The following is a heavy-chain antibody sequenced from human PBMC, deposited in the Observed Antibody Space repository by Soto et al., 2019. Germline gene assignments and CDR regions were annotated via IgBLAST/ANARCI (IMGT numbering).Heavy chain of an antibody. CDR2: IYYSGNT. CDR3: ARGAAYCGGDCYFKR. Sequence: SETLSLTCNVSGDSITSSRYYWGWIRQPPGKGLEWIGNIYYSGNTYYNSSLKSRVTISVDTSKNQFSLKLRSVTAADTAVYYCARGAAYCGGDCYFKRWGQGTLVTVSS. CDR1: GDSITSSRYY. D-gene: IGHD2-21*02. J-gene: IGHJ4*02. V-gene: IGHV4-39*01.